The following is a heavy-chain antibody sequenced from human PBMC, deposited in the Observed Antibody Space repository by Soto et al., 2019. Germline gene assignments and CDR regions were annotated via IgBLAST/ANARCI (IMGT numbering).Heavy chain of an antibody. CDR2: INPSGGST. Sequence: QVQLVQSGAEGKKPGASVKVSCKASGYTFTTYYMHWVRQAPGQGLEWMRIINPSGGSTSYAQKYQGGVTMXXDXSXXTVYKELSSLKAEDAAVYYCAKAYSGYEDLHWFDPWGQGTLVTVSS. V-gene: IGHV1-46*03. CDR3: AKAYSGYEDLHWFDP. D-gene: IGHD5-12*01. CDR1: GYTFTTYY. J-gene: IGHJ5*02.